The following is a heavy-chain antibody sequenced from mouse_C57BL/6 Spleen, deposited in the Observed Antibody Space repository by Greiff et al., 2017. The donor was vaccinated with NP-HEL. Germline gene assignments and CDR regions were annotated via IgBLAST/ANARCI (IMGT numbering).Heavy chain of an antibody. Sequence: LVESGAELVRPGSSVKLSCKDSYFAFMASAMHWVKQRPGHGLEWIGSFTMYSDATEYSEHFKGKATLTANTSSSTAYMELSSLTSEDSAVYYCARSNDGYYGWFAYWGQGTLVTVSA. V-gene: IGHV1-49*01. CDR2: FTMYSDAT. CDR1: YFAFMASA. CDR3: ARSNDGYYGWFAY. D-gene: IGHD2-3*01. J-gene: IGHJ3*01.